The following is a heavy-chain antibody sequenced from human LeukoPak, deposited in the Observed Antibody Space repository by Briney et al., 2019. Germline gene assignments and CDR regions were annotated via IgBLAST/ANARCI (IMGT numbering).Heavy chain of an antibody. CDR1: GYTFTGYY. Sequence: ASVKVSCKASGYTFTGYYMHWVRQAPGQGLEWMGWINPNSGGTNYAQEFQGRVTMTRDTSISTAYMELSRLRSDDTAVYYCARSIAAAGTGDYWGQGTLVTVSS. CDR3: ARSIAAAGTGDY. CDR2: INPNSGGT. V-gene: IGHV1-2*02. J-gene: IGHJ4*02. D-gene: IGHD6-13*01.